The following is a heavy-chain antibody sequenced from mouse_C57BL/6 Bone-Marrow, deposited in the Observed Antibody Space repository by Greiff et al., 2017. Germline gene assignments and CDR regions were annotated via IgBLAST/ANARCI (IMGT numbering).Heavy chain of an antibody. CDR3: ARYPHYYGSSYPHWYFDI. V-gene: IGHV1-9*01. D-gene: IGHD1-1*01. J-gene: IGHJ1*03. CDR2: ILPGSGCT. CDR1: GYTFTGYW. Sequence: VKLQESGAELMKPGASVKLSCKATGYTFTGYWIEWVKQRPGHGLEWIGEILPGSGCTNYNEKFKGKATFTADTSSNTAYIQLSSLTTEDSAIYYCARYPHYYGSSYPHWYFDIWGTGTTVTVSS.